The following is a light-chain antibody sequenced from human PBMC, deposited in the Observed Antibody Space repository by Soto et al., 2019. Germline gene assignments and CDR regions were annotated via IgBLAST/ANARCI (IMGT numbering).Light chain of an antibody. CDR1: QSVSSD. CDR2: SAS. J-gene: IGKJ1*01. Sequence: EIVMTQSPATLSVSPGERATLSCRASQSVSSDLAWYHQKPGQAPMLLIYSASTRATGIPARFSGSGSGTEFTITIISRQSEDFAVYYCRQYNNWPRTFGQGTKVEIK. CDR3: RQYNNWPRT. V-gene: IGKV3-15*01.